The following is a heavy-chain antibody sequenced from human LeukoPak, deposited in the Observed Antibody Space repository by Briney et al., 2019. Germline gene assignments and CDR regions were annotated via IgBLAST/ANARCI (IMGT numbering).Heavy chain of an antibody. J-gene: IGHJ5*02. D-gene: IGHD1-1*01. CDR1: GGSFSGYY. Sequence: SETLSLTCAVYGGSFSGYYWSWIRQPPGKGLEWIGEINHSGSTNYNPSLKSRVTISVDTSKNQFSLKLSSVTAADTAVYYCARDPTVSYNWNDHWFDPWGQGTLVTVSS. CDR3: ARDPTVSYNWNDHWFDP. V-gene: IGHV4-34*01. CDR2: INHSGST.